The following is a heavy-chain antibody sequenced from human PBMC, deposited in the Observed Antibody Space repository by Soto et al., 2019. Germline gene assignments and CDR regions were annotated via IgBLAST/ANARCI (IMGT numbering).Heavy chain of an antibody. CDR2: INLDGSEK. J-gene: IGHJ6*02. Sequence: EVQLVESGGGLVQPRGSLRLSCAASGFTFRTYWLSWVRQVPGKGLEWVANINLDGSEKNYVDSVKGRFTISRDNARNSLYLQMSSLRAEDTALYYCARDGSTSWYSYDYHGMDVWGQGTTVTVSS. V-gene: IGHV3-7*05. CDR1: GFTFRTYW. D-gene: IGHD5-18*01. CDR3: ARDGSTSWYSYDYHGMDV.